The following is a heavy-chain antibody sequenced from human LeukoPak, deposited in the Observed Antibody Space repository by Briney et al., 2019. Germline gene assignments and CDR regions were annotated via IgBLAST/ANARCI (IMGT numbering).Heavy chain of an antibody. Sequence: GGSLRLSCAASGFPFSTYAMTWVRQAPGRGLDWVSSIVPSGGDTYYADSVSGRFTISRDNSKNTLYLQMNTLSAEDTAVYYCAXXXXXXXXXXXXXFDSWGQGSLVTVSS. V-gene: IGHV3-23*01. J-gene: IGHJ4*02. CDR2: IVPSGGDT. CDR3: AXXXXXXXXXXXXXFDS. CDR1: GFPFSTYA.